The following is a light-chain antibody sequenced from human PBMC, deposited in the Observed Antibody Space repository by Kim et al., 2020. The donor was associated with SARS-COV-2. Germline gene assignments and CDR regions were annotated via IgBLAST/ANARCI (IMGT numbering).Light chain of an antibody. CDR1: KSIRKY. CDR3: HMYNSAPWT. J-gene: IGKJ1*01. CDR2: AAS. Sequence: ASVGDRVTITCRASKSIRKYFACYQQKAAEGPPLLIYAASTSQSGAPSRCSGGGCAADITLTSSSVQPDDVLTYYCHMYNSAPWTFGQGTKVDIK. V-gene: IGKV1-27*01.